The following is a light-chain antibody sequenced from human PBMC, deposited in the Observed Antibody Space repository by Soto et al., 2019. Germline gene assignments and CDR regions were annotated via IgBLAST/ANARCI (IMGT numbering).Light chain of an antibody. CDR3: QQYVPSPRK. CDR2: GAS. CDR1: QSVRSNY. Sequence: EIVLTQSPGTLSLSPGERATLSCRASQSVRSNYLAWYQQKPGQAPRLLIYGASSRATGIPDRFSGSGSGTAFTLTINRLEPEDFAVYYCQQYVPSPRKFGQGTKVEIK. J-gene: IGKJ1*01. V-gene: IGKV3-20*01.